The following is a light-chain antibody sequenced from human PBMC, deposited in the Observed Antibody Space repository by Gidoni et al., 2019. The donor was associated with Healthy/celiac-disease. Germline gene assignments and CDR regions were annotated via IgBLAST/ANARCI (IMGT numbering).Light chain of an antibody. CDR1: SSNIGAGYD. CDR2: GNS. J-gene: IGLJ3*02. V-gene: IGLV1-40*01. CDR3: QSYDSSLSGSWV. Sequence: QSVLTQPPSVSGAPGQRVTISCTWRSSNIGAGYDVHWYQQLPGTAPKLLIYGNSNRPSGVPDRFSGSKSGTSASLAITGLQAEDEADYYCQSYDSSLSGSWVFGGGTKLTVL.